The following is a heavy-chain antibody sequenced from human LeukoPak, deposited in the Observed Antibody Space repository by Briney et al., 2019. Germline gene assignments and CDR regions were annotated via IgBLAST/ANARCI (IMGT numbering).Heavy chain of an antibody. D-gene: IGHD2-21*02. V-gene: IGHV1-69*13. Sequence: ASVKVSCKASGGTFSSYAISWVRQAPGQGLEWMGGIIPIFGTANYAQKFQGRVTITADESTSTAYMELSSLRSEDTAVYYCARGGIVVVTANLYYYYGMDVWGQGTTVTVSS. CDR2: IIPIFGTA. CDR3: ARGGIVVVTANLYYYYGMDV. J-gene: IGHJ6*02. CDR1: GGTFSSYA.